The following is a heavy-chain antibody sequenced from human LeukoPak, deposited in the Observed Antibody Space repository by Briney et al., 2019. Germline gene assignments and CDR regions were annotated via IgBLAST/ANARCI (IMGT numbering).Heavy chain of an antibody. CDR3: ATQRGASGTVNWFDP. V-gene: IGHV5-51*01. J-gene: IGHJ5*02. Sequence: GESLKISFETSGYSFTTYWIGWLRQRPGTGLEWVGAIYADDSDTRSSPSFPGQVAISADPSIRTAYLKWNSLKASHPGMYYCATQRGASGTVNWFDPWGQGSLVTVSS. CDR2: IYADDSDT. CDR1: GYSFTTYW. D-gene: IGHD3-10*01.